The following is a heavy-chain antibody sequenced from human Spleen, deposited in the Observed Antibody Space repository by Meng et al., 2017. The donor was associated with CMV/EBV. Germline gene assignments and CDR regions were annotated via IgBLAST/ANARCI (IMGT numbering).Heavy chain of an antibody. Sequence: GESLKISCKGFGYTFTDYWIGWVRQMPGKGLEWMGIIYTGDSDSRYGPSFQGQVTISADKSINTAYLHWSSLRASDTATYYRARALGYCYNTTCWHLELRYGLDVWGQGTTVTVSS. CDR3: ARALGYCYNTTCWHLELRYGLDV. CDR1: GYTFTDYW. D-gene: IGHD2/OR15-2a*01. V-gene: IGHV5-51*01. J-gene: IGHJ6*02. CDR2: IYTGDSDS.